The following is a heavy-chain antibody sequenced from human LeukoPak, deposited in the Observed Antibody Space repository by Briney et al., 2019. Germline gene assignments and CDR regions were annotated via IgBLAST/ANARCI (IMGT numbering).Heavy chain of an antibody. J-gene: IGHJ4*02. CDR3: ARDIVGDIVVVPAAI. Sequence: SVKVSCQASGGTYSSYAISWVRQAPGQGLEWMGGIIPIFGTANYAQKFQGRVTITADESTSTAYMELSSLRSEDTAVYYCARDIVGDIVVVPAAIWGQGTLVTVSS. CDR2: IIPIFGTA. CDR1: GGTYSSYA. V-gene: IGHV1-69*13. D-gene: IGHD2-2*01.